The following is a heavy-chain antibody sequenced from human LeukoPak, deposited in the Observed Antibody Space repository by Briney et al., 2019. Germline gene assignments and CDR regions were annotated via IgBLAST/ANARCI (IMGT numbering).Heavy chain of an antibody. CDR3: AKADYDFWSGYYPAWCYYGMDV. CDR2: ISGSGGST. J-gene: IGHJ6*02. CDR1: GFTFSSYA. V-gene: IGHV3-23*01. Sequence: GGSLRLSCAASGFTFSSYARSWVRQAPGKGLEWVSAISGSGGSTYYADSVKGRFTISRDNSKNTLYLQMNSLRAEDTAVYYCAKADYDFWSGYYPAWCYYGMDVWGQGTTVTVSS. D-gene: IGHD3-3*01.